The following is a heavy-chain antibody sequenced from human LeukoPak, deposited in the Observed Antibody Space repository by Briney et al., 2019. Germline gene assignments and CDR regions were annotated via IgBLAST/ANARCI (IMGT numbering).Heavy chain of an antibody. CDR1: GGSISSGSYY. J-gene: IGHJ5*02. V-gene: IGHV4-61*02. Sequence: PSQTLSLTCTVSGGSISSGSYYWSWIRQPAGKGLEWIGRIYTSGSTNYNPSLKSRVTISVDTSKNQFSLKLSSVTAADTAVYYCAATSTYYDFWSGYRNWFDPWGQGTLVTVSS. CDR2: IYTSGST. CDR3: AATSTYYDFWSGYRNWFDP. D-gene: IGHD3-3*01.